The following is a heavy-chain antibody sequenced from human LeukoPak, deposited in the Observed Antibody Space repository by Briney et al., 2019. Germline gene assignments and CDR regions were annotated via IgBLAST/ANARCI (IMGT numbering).Heavy chain of an antibody. CDR1: GGSFSGYY. CDR2: INHSGST. Sequence: SETLSLTCAVYGGSFSGYYWSWLRQPPGKGLEWIGEINHSGSTNYNPSLKSRVTISVDTSKNQFSLKLSSVTAADTAVYYCARHRLRFVPPNAFDIWGQGTMVTVSS. V-gene: IGHV4-34*01. CDR3: ARHRLRFVPPNAFDI. J-gene: IGHJ3*02. D-gene: IGHD5-12*01.